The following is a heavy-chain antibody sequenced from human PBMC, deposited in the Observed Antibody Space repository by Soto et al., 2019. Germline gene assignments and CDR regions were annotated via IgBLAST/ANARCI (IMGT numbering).Heavy chain of an antibody. CDR2: IKSKTDGGTT. CDR3: TKAMVRGFY. CDR1: GFTFSNYG. D-gene: IGHD3-10*01. Sequence: GGSLRLSCASSGFTFSNYGMHWVRQAPGKGLEWVGRIKSKTDGGTTDYAAPVKGRFTISRDDSKNTLYLQMNSLKTEDTAVYYCTKAMVRGFYWGQGTLVTVSS. V-gene: IGHV3-15*01. J-gene: IGHJ4*02.